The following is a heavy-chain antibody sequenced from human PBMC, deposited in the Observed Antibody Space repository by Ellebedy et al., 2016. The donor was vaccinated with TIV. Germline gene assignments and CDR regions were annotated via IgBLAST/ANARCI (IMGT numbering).Heavy chain of an antibody. D-gene: IGHD6-13*01. CDR2: NNPNSGGP. CDR3: ARGERSSWLPVMYYFDY. J-gene: IGHJ4*02. CDR1: GYAFTGYY. V-gene: IGHV1-2*04. Sequence: AASVKVSCKASGYAFTGYYIHWVRQAPGQGLEWMGWNNPNSGGPNYAQKFQGWVTMTRDTSISTASMDLSRLTSDDTAVYYCARGERSSWLPVMYYFDYWGQGTLVTISS.